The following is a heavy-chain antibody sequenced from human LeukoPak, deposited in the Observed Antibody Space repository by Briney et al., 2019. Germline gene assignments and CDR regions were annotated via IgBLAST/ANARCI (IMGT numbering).Heavy chain of an antibody. V-gene: IGHV3-30-3*01. D-gene: IGHD6-13*01. CDR3: ARKLAAADPNY. CDR2: ISYDGSNK. J-gene: IGHJ4*02. CDR1: GFTFSSYA. Sequence: GGSLRLSCAASGFTFSSYAMHWVRQAPGKGLEWVAVISYDGSNKYYADSVKGRFTISRDNSKNTLYLQMNSLRAEDTAVYYCARKLAAADPNYWGQRTLVTVSS.